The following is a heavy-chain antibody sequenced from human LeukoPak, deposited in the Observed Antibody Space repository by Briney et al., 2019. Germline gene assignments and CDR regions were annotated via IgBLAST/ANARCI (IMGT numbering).Heavy chain of an antibody. D-gene: IGHD3-22*01. CDR2: ISHSGST. Sequence: SETLSLTCTVSGCSISSAYYWGWVRQPPGKGLEWIGTISHSGSTYYNPSLKSRLTISVDTSKNQFSLKLSSVTAADTAVYYCARNVNYYDSSGTSLFDYWGQGTLVTVSS. CDR1: GCSISSAYY. CDR3: ARNVNYYDSSGTSLFDY. V-gene: IGHV4-38-2*02. J-gene: IGHJ4*02.